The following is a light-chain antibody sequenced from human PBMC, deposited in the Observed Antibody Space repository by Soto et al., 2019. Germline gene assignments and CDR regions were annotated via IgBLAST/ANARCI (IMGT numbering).Light chain of an antibody. V-gene: IGKV1-5*01. CDR2: DAS. J-gene: IGKJ2*01. Sequence: DIQMTQSPSTLSASVGDRVTITCRASQSISSWLAWYQQKPGKAPKVLIYDASSLESGVPSRFRGSASGTEFTLTISSLQPDDFATYYCQQYNSYSSFTFGQGTKLEIK. CDR1: QSISSW. CDR3: QQYNSYSSFT.